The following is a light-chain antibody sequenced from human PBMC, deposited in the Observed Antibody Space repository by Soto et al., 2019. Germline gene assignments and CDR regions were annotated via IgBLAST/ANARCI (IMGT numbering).Light chain of an antibody. CDR2: AAS. V-gene: IGKV1-39*01. J-gene: IGKJ1*01. CDR3: QQSYSTPHT. CDR1: QSITSY. Sequence: DIQMTQSPSSLSASVRDRVTITCRASQSITSYLNWYQQKPGKAPKLLIYAASSLQSGVPSRFSGSGSGTDFTLTISSLQPEDFATYYCQQSYSTPHTFGLGTKVEIK.